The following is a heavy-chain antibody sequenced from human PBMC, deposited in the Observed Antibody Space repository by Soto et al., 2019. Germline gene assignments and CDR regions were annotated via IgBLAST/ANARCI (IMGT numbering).Heavy chain of an antibody. Sequence: KTGGSLRLSCAASGFTFSDYYMSWIRQAPGKGLEWVSYISSSGSTIYYADSVKVRFTISRDNAKNSLYLQMNSLRAEDTAVYYCARASGSGSYLGYYYYYYGMDVWGQGTTVTVSS. CDR2: ISSSGSTI. CDR3: ARASGSGSYLGYYYYYYGMDV. D-gene: IGHD1-26*01. V-gene: IGHV3-11*01. J-gene: IGHJ6*02. CDR1: GFTFSDYY.